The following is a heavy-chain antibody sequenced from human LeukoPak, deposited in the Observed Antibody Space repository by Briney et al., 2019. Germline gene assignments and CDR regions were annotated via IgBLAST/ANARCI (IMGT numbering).Heavy chain of an antibody. D-gene: IGHD4-17*01. CDR3: ARGGYGDYVFDY. CDR1: GFTFSSYV. V-gene: IGHV3-33*01. CDR2: IWYDGSNK. J-gene: IGHJ4*02. Sequence: GGSLRLSCAASGFTFSSYVMHWVRQAPGKGLELVAVIWYDGSNKYYADSVKGRFTISRDNSKNTLYLQMNSLRAEDTAVYYCARGGYGDYVFDYWGQGTLVTVSS.